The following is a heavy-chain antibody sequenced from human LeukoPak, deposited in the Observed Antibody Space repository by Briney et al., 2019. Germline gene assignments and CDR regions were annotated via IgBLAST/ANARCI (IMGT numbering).Heavy chain of an antibody. D-gene: IGHD6-19*01. Sequence: SETLSLTCTVSGVSISSISYYWGWIRQPPGKGLEWIASIYYSGITYYNPSLKSRVTISLDTSNNQFSLKLSSVTAAGTAVYYCARDPKSAVAADWFDPWGQGTLVTVSS. J-gene: IGHJ5*01. CDR3: ARDPKSAVAADWFDP. V-gene: IGHV4-39*07. CDR1: GVSISSISYY. CDR2: IYYSGIT.